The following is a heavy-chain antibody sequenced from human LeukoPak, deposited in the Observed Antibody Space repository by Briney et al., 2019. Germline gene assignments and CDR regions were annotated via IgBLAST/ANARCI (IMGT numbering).Heavy chain of an antibody. Sequence: GASVKVSCKASGCTFSSYAISWVRQAPGQGLEWMGGIIPIFGTANYAQKFQGRVAITTDESTSTAYMELSSLRSEDTAVYYCARSPGYSYGIDYWGQGTLVTVSS. CDR3: ARSPGYSYGIDY. CDR2: IIPIFGTA. CDR1: GCTFSSYA. V-gene: IGHV1-69*05. D-gene: IGHD5-18*01. J-gene: IGHJ4*02.